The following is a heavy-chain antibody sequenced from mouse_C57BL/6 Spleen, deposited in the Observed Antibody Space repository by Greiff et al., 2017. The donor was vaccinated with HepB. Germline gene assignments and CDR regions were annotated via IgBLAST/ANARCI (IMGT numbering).Heavy chain of an antibody. J-gene: IGHJ4*01. CDR3: ARLRLHYYAMDY. D-gene: IGHD2-4*01. CDR1: GYTFTDYN. V-gene: IGHV1-18*01. Sequence: VQLQQSGPELVKPGASVKIPCKASGYTFTDYNMDWVKQSHGKSLEWIGDINPNNGGTIYNQKFKGKATLTVDKSSSPAYMELRSLTSEDTAVYYCARLRLHYYAMDYWGQGTSVTVSS. CDR2: INPNNGGT.